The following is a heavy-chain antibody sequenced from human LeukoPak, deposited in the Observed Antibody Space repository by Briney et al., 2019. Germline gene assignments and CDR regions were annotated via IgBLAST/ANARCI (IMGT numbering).Heavy chain of an antibody. J-gene: IGHJ4*02. Sequence: GGSLRLSCAASGFNVSSSYMNWVRQAPGKGLEWVSIIYSGGRTYYVDSVKGRFTISKDNSKNTLYLQMNSLRAEDTAVYFCARDPGNSPFDYWGQGTLVTVSS. D-gene: IGHD1-1*01. V-gene: IGHV3-66*01. CDR2: IYSGGRT. CDR3: ARDPGNSPFDY. CDR1: GFNVSSSY.